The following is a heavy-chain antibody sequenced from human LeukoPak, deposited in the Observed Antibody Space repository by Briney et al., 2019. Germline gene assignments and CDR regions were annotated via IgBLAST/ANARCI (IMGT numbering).Heavy chain of an antibody. CDR3: ARAMKRYSSSSPFDY. CDR1: GGSISSYY. Sequence: TSETLSLTCTVSGGSISSYYWSWIRQPPGKGLEWIGYIYYSGSTNYNPSLKSRVTISVDTSKNQFSLKLSSVTAADTAVYYCARAMKRYSSSSPFDYWGQGTLVTVSS. D-gene: IGHD6-6*01. J-gene: IGHJ4*02. V-gene: IGHV4-59*01. CDR2: IYYSGST.